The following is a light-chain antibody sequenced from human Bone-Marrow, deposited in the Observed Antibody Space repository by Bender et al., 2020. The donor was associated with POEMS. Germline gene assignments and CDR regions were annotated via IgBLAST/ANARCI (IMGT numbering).Light chain of an antibody. Sequence: QSALTQPPSVSGSPGQSVTISCTGTSSDVGGNKYVSWYQQHPGRAPKLIIYDVSNRPSGVSTRFSGSKSANTASLTISGLQAEDEADYYCCSYAGTYTYIVFGGGTKVTVL. CDR2: DVS. J-gene: IGLJ2*01. CDR1: SSDVGGNKY. V-gene: IGLV2-11*01. CDR3: CSYAGTYTYIV.